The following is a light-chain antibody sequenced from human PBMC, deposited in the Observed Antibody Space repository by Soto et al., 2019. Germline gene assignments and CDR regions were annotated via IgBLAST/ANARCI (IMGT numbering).Light chain of an antibody. J-gene: IGLJ3*02. Sequence: QSALTQPASVSGSPGESITISCTASSAEVGGLNLVSWYQHHPGKAPKLLIYEVTRGPSGVPTRFSGSKSGNTASLTISGLQAEDEGTYYCCSYAGVDFPWVFGGGTKLTVL. V-gene: IGLV2-23*02. CDR2: EVT. CDR3: CSYAGVDFPWV. CDR1: SAEVGGLNL.